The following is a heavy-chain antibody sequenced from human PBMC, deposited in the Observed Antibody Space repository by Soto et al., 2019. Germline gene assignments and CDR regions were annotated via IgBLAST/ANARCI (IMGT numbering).Heavy chain of an antibody. D-gene: IGHD1-26*01. Sequence: ASVKVSCKASGYTFTSYGISWVRQAPGQGLEWMGWISAYNGNTNYAQKLQGRVTMTTDTSTSTAYMELRSLRSDDTAVYYCARDVRPYIVGAPYAFAIWGQGTMVTVSS. CDR2: ISAYNGNT. J-gene: IGHJ3*02. CDR1: GYTFTSYG. CDR3: ARDVRPYIVGAPYAFAI. V-gene: IGHV1-18*01.